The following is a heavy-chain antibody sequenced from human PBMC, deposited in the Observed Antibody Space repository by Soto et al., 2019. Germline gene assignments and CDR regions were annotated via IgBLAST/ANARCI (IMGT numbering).Heavy chain of an antibody. CDR3: ARDQEGITMIVGGT. Sequence: QVQLVQSGAEVKKPGASVKVSCKASGDIFTSYGISWVRQAPGQGLEWMGWISAYNGNTNYAQKFQGRVTMTTDTSTSTAYMELRSLRSDGTAVDYCARDQEGITMIVGGTWGQGTLVTVSS. CDR1: GDIFTSYG. V-gene: IGHV1-18*01. J-gene: IGHJ5*02. CDR2: ISAYNGNT. D-gene: IGHD3-22*01.